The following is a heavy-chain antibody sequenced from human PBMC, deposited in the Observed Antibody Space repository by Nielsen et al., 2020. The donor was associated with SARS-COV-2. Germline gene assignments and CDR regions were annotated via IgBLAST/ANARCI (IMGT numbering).Heavy chain of an antibody. J-gene: IGHJ5*02. CDR1: GGTFSSYA. V-gene: IGHV1-69*13. Sequence: SVKVSCKASGGTFSSYAISWVRQAPGQGLEWMGGIIPIFGTANYAQKFQGRVTITADESTSTAYMELSSLRSEDTAVYYCARDQDSSGWRNWFDPWGQGTLVTVSS. D-gene: IGHD6-19*01. CDR2: IIPIFGTA. CDR3: ARDQDSSGWRNWFDP.